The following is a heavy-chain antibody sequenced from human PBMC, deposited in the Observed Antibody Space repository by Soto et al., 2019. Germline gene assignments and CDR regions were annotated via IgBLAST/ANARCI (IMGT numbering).Heavy chain of an antibody. Sequence: QVQLVQSGAEVKKPGSSVKFSCKASGGTFSSYAISWVRQAPGQGLEWMGGIIPIFGTANYAQKLQGRVTITADESTSTAYMELSGLRSEDTAVYYCARRPPTVTTFVYGMDVWGQGTTVTVSS. D-gene: IGHD4-4*01. CDR2: IIPIFGTA. V-gene: IGHV1-69*01. J-gene: IGHJ6*02. CDR1: GGTFSSYA. CDR3: ARRPPTVTTFVYGMDV.